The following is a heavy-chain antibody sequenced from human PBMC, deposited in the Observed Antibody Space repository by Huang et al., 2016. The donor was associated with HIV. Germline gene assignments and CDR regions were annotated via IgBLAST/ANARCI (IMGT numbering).Heavy chain of an antibody. V-gene: IGHV2-5*02. CDR1: GFSLSTSGVA. J-gene: IGHJ3*01. CDR2: IYWDEDR. CDR3: AHRLVVHYHPTDYRRPVEAFDV. Sequence: QITLKESGPSLVKPTQTLTLTCTFSGFSLSTSGVAVGWIRQPPGKALEWLGNIYWDEDRRYIPTLKSRLAITNDTSNNQVVLTLPNVDLVDTGTYYCAHRLVVHYHPTDYRRPVEAFDVWGQGTMVSVSS. D-gene: IGHD2-2*01.